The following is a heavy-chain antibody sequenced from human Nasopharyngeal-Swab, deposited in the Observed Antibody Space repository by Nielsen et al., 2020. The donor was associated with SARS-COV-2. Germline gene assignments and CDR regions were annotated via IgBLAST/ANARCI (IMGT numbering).Heavy chain of an antibody. Sequence: SETLSLTCGVYGGSVSGYYWNWIRQPPGKGLEWIGEINNSGRTHYNPSLKSRVTISLDTSQKQFSLKLTSVTAADTAVYYCAEKGYISSWCVYWGPGTLVTVSS. V-gene: IGHV4-34*01. J-gene: IGHJ4*02. CDR1: GGSVSGYY. CDR3: AEKGYISSWCVY. CDR2: INNSGRT. D-gene: IGHD6-13*01.